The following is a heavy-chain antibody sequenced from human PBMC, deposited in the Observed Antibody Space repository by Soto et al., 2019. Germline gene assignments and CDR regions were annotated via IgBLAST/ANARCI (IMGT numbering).Heavy chain of an antibody. CDR3: ARIPYDNSGTIFDY. CDR2: IYAGTIT. CDR1: GITVSSYY. V-gene: IGHV3-53*01. J-gene: IGHJ4*02. D-gene: IGHD3-22*01. Sequence: GGSLRLSCAVSGITVSSYYMSWVRQAAGKGLEWVSVIYAGTITYYADSVKGRFTIYRDNSKNTLNLEMNSLRVEDAAVYYCARIPYDNSGTIFDYWGQGTLVTVSS.